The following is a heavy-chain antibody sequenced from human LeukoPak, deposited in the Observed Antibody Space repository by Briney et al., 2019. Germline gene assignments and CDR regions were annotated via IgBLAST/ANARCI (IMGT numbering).Heavy chain of an antibody. Sequence: PSETLSLTCIVSGASTSTYYWSWIRQPPGKGLEWIGYIYNGGSTKYNPSLKSRVTISVDTSKNQFSLKVTSLTAADTAMYYCAQTTGWPGFDYWGQGALVTVPS. CDR1: GASTSTYY. CDR2: IYNGGST. V-gene: IGHV4-59*08. CDR3: AQTTGWPGFDY. D-gene: IGHD6-19*01. J-gene: IGHJ4*02.